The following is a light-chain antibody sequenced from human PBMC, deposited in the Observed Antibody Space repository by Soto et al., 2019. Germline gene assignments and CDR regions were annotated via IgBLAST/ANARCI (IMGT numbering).Light chain of an antibody. CDR2: GIT. CDR3: LLYFGDTQIRTWV. CDR1: SSNFGAGFD. V-gene: IGLV1-40*01. J-gene: IGLJ3*02. Sequence: QSVLTQPPSVSGAPGQWVTISCTGSSSNFGAGFDVHWYQQLPGTAPKLLIYGITNRPSGVPDRFSGSKSGTSASLAITGLQAEDEAVYYCLLYFGDTQIRTWVFGGGTKVTVL.